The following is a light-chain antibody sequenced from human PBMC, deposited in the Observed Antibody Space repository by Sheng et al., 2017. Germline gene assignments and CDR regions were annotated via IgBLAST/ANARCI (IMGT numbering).Light chain of an antibody. CDR3: QQYYSYPRT. V-gene: IGKV1-8*01. CDR2: AAS. J-gene: IGKJ1*01. Sequence: AIRMTQSPSSFSASTGDRFTITCRASQGISSYLAWYQQKPGKAPKLLIYAASTLQSGVPSRFSGSGSGTDFTLTISCLQSEDFATYYCQQYYSYPRTFG. CDR1: QGISSY.